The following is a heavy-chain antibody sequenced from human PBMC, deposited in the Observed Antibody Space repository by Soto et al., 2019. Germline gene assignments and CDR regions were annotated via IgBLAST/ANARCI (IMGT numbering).Heavy chain of an antibody. Sequence: ASVKVSCKVSGYTLTELSMHWVRQAPGTGPEWMGGFDPEDSETIYAQKFQGRVTMTEDTSTDTAYMELSSLRSGDTAVYYCATFLVSLESHSRNDWGQGTLVTVPS. CDR2: FDPEDSET. CDR1: GYTLTELS. J-gene: IGHJ4*02. V-gene: IGHV1-24*01. D-gene: IGHD1-1*01. CDR3: ATFLVSLESHSRND.